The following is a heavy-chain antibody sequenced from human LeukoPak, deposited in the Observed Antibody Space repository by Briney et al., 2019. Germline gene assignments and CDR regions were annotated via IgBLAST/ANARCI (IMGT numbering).Heavy chain of an antibody. D-gene: IGHD3-10*01. CDR3: ARGPVWFGESGDAFDI. V-gene: IGHV1-2*02. CDR1: GYTFTGYY. Sequence: ASVKVSCRASGYTFTGYYMHWVRQAPGQGLEWMGWINPNSGGTNYAQKFQGRVTMTRDTSISTAYMELSRLRSDDTAVYYCARGPVWFGESGDAFDIWGQGTMVTVSS. J-gene: IGHJ3*02. CDR2: INPNSGGT.